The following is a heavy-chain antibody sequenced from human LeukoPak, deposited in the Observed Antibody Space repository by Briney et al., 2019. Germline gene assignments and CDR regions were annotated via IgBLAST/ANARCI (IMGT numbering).Heavy chain of an antibody. Sequence: PSETLSLTCAVSGGSMSSTKWWSWVRQPPGKGLEWIGEIYHSGSTNYSPSLTSRVTISVDKSKNQVSLNLSSVTAADTAVYYCATSTVMNHYCFDYWAQGTLVTVSS. J-gene: IGHJ4*02. D-gene: IGHD1-14*01. CDR2: IYHSGST. CDR1: GGSMSSTKW. V-gene: IGHV4-4*02. CDR3: ATSTVMNHYCFDY.